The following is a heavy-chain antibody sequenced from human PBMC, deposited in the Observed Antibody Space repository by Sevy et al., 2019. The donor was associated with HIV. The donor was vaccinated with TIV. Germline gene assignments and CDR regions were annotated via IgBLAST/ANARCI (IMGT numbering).Heavy chain of an antibody. Sequence: SEILSLTCAVYGGSFSGYYWSWIRQPPGKGLEWIGEINHIGSTNYNPSLRSRVTISVDTSKNQFSLNLNSVTAADTAVYYCARGPGSSYYDSSGYYLDYWGQGTLVTVSS. CDR1: GGSFSGYY. CDR3: ARGPGSSYYDSSGYYLDY. D-gene: IGHD3-22*01. CDR2: INHIGST. J-gene: IGHJ4*02. V-gene: IGHV4-34*01.